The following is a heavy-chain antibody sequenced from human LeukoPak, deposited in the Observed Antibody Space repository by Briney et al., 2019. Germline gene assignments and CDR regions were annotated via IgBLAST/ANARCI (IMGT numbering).Heavy chain of an antibody. Sequence: SETLSLTCTVSGGSISSYYWSWIRQPPGKGLEWIGYIYYSGSTNYNPSLKSRVTISVDTSKSQFSLKLSSVTAADTAVYYCARITMIGNWFDPWGQGTLVTVSS. CDR3: ARITMIGNWFDP. J-gene: IGHJ5*02. V-gene: IGHV4-59*01. CDR1: GGSISSYY. CDR2: IYYSGST. D-gene: IGHD3-22*01.